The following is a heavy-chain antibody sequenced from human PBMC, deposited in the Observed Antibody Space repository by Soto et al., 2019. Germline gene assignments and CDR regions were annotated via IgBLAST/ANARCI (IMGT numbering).Heavy chain of an antibody. J-gene: IGHJ3*02. Sequence: VESLTISCKGSGYSFTSYWIGWVRQMPGKGLEWMGIIDPGDSDTSYSPSFQGQVTISAAKSISTAYLQWSSLKASDTAMYYCAGLDADYYDSSGGNAFDIWGQGRM. CDR3: AGLDADYYDSSGGNAFDI. D-gene: IGHD3-22*01. CDR2: IDPGDSDT. CDR1: GYSFTSYW. V-gene: IGHV5-51*01.